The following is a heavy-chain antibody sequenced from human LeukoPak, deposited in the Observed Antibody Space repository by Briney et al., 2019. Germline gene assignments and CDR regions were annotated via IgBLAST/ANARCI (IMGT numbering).Heavy chain of an antibody. V-gene: IGHV3-66*01. J-gene: IGHJ5*02. CDR3: ARGDRSGYYHTSGFDP. CDR1: EFSVGSNY. D-gene: IGHD3-22*01. CDR2: IYSGGST. Sequence: GGSLRLSCAASEFSVGSNYMTWVRQAPGKGLEWVSLIYSGGSTYYADSVKGRFTISRDNSKNTLYLQMNSLRAEDTAVYYCARGDRSGYYHTSGFDPWGQGSLVTVSS.